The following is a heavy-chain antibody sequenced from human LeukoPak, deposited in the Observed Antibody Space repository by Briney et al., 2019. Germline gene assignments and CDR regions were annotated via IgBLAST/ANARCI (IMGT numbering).Heavy chain of an antibody. Sequence: GSLILSCAASGFTFSSYGMHWVRQAPGKGLEWVAVISYDGSNKYYADSVKGRFTISRDNSKNTLYLQMNSLRAEDTAVYYCAKTPHNTIFGVESPSAFDIWGQGTMVTVSS. CDR1: GFTFSSYG. CDR3: AKTPHNTIFGVESPSAFDI. J-gene: IGHJ3*02. V-gene: IGHV3-30*18. CDR2: ISYDGSNK. D-gene: IGHD3-3*01.